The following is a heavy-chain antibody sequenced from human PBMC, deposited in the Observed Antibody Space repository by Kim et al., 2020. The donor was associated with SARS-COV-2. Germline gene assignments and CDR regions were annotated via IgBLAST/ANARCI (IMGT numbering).Heavy chain of an antibody. CDR3: ARDASMVSDYYFDY. V-gene: IGHV4-31*02. Sequence: YNPSLESRVTISIDTSKNQFSLKLRSVTAADTAVYYCARDASMVSDYYFDYWGQGTLIIVSS. J-gene: IGHJ4*02. D-gene: IGHD3-10*01.